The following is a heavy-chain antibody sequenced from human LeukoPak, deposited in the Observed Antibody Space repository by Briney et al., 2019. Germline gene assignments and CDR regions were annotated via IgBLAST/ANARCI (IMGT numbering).Heavy chain of an antibody. CDR3: ARDLLRGESGSWFEGFDI. V-gene: IGHV4-61*02. J-gene: IGHJ3*02. CDR2: ISTRGST. CDR1: GGSISSGPYY. D-gene: IGHD6-13*01. Sequence: SETLSLTCTVSGGSISSGPYYWNRIRQPAGKGLEWIGRISTRGSTNYNTSLKSRLTLSIDTSNNQFSLSLNSVTAADTAIYYCARDLLRGESGSWFEGFDIWGQGTKVTVSS.